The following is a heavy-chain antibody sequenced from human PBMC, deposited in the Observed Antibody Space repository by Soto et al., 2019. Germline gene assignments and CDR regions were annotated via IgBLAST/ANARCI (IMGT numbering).Heavy chain of an antibody. V-gene: IGHV4-59*08. CDR2: IYYSGST. CDR1: GGSISSYY. Sequence: QVQLQESGPGLVKPSETLSLTCTVSGGSISSYYWSWIRQPPGKGLEWIGYIYYSGSTNYNPSLKSRVTISVDTSKNQFSLKLSSVTAADTAVYYCARRPEVPAAMPKNTYYYYYYMDVWGKGTTVTVSS. CDR3: ARRPEVPAAMPKNTYYYYYYMDV. D-gene: IGHD2-2*01. J-gene: IGHJ6*03.